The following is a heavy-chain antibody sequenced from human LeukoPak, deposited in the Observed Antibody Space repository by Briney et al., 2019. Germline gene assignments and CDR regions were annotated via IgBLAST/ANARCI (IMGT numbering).Heavy chain of an antibody. CDR3: VRVRPGTNFDP. CDR1: GFTFSDYY. CDR2: ISSSGSTI. D-gene: IGHD2-2*01. J-gene: IGHJ5*02. Sequence: GGSLRLSCAASGFTFSDYYASWIRQAPGKGLEWVSYISSSGSTIYYADSVKGRFTISRDNAKNSLYLQMNSLRAEDTAVYYCVRVRPGTNFDPWGQGTLVTVSS. V-gene: IGHV3-11*01.